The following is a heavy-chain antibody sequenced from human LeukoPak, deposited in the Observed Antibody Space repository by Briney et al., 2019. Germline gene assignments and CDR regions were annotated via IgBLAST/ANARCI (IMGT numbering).Heavy chain of an antibody. V-gene: IGHV3-11*04. D-gene: IGHD2-2*02. CDR2: ISSSGSTI. J-gene: IGHJ3*02. Sequence: GGSLRLSCAASGFTFGDYYMSWIRQAPGKGLEWVSYISSSGSTIYYADSVKGRFTISRDNAKNSLYLQMNSLRAEDTAVYYCARDCSSTSCYSGDAFDIWGQGTMVTVSS. CDR3: ARDCSSTSCYSGDAFDI. CDR1: GFTFGDYY.